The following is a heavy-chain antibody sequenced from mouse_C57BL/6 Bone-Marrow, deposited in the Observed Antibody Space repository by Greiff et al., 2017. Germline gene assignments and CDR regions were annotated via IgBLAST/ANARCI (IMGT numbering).Heavy chain of an antibody. D-gene: IGHD1-1*01. V-gene: IGHV1-81*01. CDR1: GYTFTSYG. J-gene: IGHJ3*01. CDR2: IYPRSGNT. Sequence: QVHVKQSGAELARPGASVKLSCKASGYTFTSYGISWVKQRTGQGLEWIGEIYPRSGNTYYNEKFKGKATLTADKSSSTAYMELRSLTSEDSAVYFCARSGGSRAGRFAYWGQGTLVTVSA. CDR3: ARSGGSRAGRFAY.